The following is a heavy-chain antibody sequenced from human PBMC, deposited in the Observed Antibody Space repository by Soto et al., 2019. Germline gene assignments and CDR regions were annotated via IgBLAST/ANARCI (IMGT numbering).Heavy chain of an antibody. V-gene: IGHV3-23*01. D-gene: IGHD5-18*01. J-gene: IGHJ4*02. CDR2: VSGSGANT. CDR3: AKVGGYSYGRAEDFAY. Sequence: PGGSLRLSCAASGFIFRNYAMSWLRQAPGKGLEWVSTVSGSGANTYYADSVKGRFTISRDNSKNTLYLQMNSLRAEDTAVYYCAKVGGYSYGRAEDFAYWGQGT. CDR1: GFIFRNYA.